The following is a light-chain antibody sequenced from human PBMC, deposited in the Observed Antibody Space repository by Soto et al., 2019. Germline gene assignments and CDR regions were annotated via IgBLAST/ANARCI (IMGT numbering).Light chain of an antibody. J-gene: IGLJ1*01. CDR3: SSYTTSSSYV. Sequence: QSVLTQPASVSGSPGQSITISCTGTSSDVGGYIYVSWYQQYPGKAPKLMIYDVTSRPSGVSYRLSGSKSGNTASLTISGLQAEYEADYYCSSYTTSSSYVFGTGTKLTVL. CDR1: SSDVGGYIY. V-gene: IGLV2-14*01. CDR2: DVT.